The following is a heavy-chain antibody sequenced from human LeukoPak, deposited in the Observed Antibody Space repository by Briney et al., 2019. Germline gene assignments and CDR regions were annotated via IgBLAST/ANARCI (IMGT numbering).Heavy chain of an antibody. CDR2: IYSGGST. V-gene: IGHV3-53*01. D-gene: IGHD4-17*01. J-gene: IGHJ6*03. Sequence: GGSLRLSCAASGFTFSSYAMSWVRQAPGKGLEWVSVIYSGGSTYYADSVKGRFTISRDNSKNTLYLQMNSLRAEDTAVYYCARDNDYGDYGYYYMDVWGKGTTVTVSS. CDR3: ARDNDYGDYGYYYMDV. CDR1: GFTFSSYA.